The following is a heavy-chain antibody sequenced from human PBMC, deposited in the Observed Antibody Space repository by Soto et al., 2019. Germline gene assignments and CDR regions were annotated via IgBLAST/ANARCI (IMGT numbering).Heavy chain of an antibody. V-gene: IGHV3-48*03. CDR2: ISSSGGTI. Sequence: GGSLRLSCAASGFTFSSYEMNWVRQAPGKGLEWVSYISSSGGTIYYADSVKGRFTISRDNAKNSLYLQMNSLRAEDTAVYYCARDKNDDLYYYYGMDVWGQGTTVTVSS. D-gene: IGHD1-1*01. J-gene: IGHJ6*02. CDR1: GFTFSSYE. CDR3: ARDKNDDLYYYYGMDV.